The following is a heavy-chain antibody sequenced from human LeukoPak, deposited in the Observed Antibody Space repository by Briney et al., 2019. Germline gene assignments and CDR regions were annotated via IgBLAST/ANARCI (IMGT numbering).Heavy chain of an antibody. Sequence: SVKVSCKASGGTFSSYAIGWVRQAPGQGLEWMGGIIPIFGTANYAQKFQGRVTITADESTSTAYLELSSLRSEDTAVYYCAREITMVRGVIITSRLGMDVWGQGTTVTVSS. J-gene: IGHJ6*02. CDR3: AREITMVRGVIITSRLGMDV. D-gene: IGHD3-10*01. CDR2: IIPIFGTA. CDR1: GGTFSSYA. V-gene: IGHV1-69*01.